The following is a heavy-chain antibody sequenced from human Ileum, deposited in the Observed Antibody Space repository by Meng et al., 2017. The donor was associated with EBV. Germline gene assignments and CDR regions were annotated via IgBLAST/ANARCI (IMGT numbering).Heavy chain of an antibody. J-gene: IGHJ3*02. CDR2: ISAHNGNT. V-gene: IGHV1-18*01. Sequence: QVQLVTPGAEVKKPGASVKVSCKASGYTFTSYGFSWVRQAPGQGLQWMGWISAHNGNTKYEQSLQGRVTMTTDTSTSTAYMELRTLRSDDTAVYYCVRDSRGSYDPFDIWGQGTMVTVSS. CDR1: GYTFTSYG. CDR3: VRDSRGSYDPFDI. D-gene: IGHD5-18*01.